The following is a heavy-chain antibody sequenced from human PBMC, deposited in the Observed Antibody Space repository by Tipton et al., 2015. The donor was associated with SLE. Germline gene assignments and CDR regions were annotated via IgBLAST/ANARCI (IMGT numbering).Heavy chain of an antibody. CDR1: GGSFSGYY. CDR2: INHSGST. J-gene: IGHJ5*02. Sequence: TLSLTCAVYGGSFSGYYWSWIRQPPGKGLEWIGEINHSGSTNYNPSLKSRATISVDTSTNQFSLNLSSVTAAATAVYYCARVPRSGRYAQPAWGQGSLVTVSS. CDR3: ARVPRSGRYAQPA. V-gene: IGHV4-34*01. D-gene: IGHD1-26*01.